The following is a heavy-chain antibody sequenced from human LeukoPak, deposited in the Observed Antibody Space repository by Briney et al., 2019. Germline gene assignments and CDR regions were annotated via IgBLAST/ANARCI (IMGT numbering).Heavy chain of an antibody. D-gene: IGHD3-22*01. J-gene: IGHJ4*02. V-gene: IGHV4-61*02. CDR1: GYSISSGSYY. CDR3: ARELFYYDSSGYYRD. Sequence: SETLSLTCNVSGYSISSGSYYWSWIRQPAGKGLEWIGRIYTSGSTNYNPSLKSRVTISVDTSKNQFSLKLSSVTAADTAVYYCARELFYYDSSGYYRDWGQGTLVTVSS. CDR2: IYTSGST.